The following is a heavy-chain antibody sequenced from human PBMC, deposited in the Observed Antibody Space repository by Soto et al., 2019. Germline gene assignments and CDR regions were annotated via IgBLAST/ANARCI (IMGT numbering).Heavy chain of an antibody. CDR3: ASQYCTNGVCYPYYFDY. J-gene: IGHJ4*02. D-gene: IGHD2-8*01. V-gene: IGHV3-21*01. CDR2: ISSCSSYI. Sequence: GGSLRLSFAASGFTFSSYSMNWVRQAPGKGLEWVSSISSCSSYIYYADSVKGRFTISRDNAKNSLYLQMNSLRAEDTAVYYCASQYCTNGVCYPYYFDYWGQGTLVTVSS. CDR1: GFTFSSYS.